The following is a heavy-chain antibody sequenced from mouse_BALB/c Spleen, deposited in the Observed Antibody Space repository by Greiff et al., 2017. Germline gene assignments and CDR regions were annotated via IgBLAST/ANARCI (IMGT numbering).Heavy chain of an antibody. Sequence: VQLQQSGPGLVKPSQSLSLTCTVTGYSITSDYAWNWIRQFPGNKLEWMGYISYSGSTSYNPSLKSRISITRDTSKNQFFLQLNSVTTEDTATYYCARGGYYGSSSAMDYWGQGTSVTVSS. D-gene: IGHD1-1*01. J-gene: IGHJ4*01. CDR1: GYSITSDYA. CDR3: ARGGYYGSSSAMDY. CDR2: ISYSGST. V-gene: IGHV3-2*02.